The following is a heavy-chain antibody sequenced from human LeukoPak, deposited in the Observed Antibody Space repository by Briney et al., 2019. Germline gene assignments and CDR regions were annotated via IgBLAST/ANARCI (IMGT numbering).Heavy chain of an antibody. D-gene: IGHD5-12*01. CDR1: GGTFSSYA. CDR3: ARDRPGGEIVAPFDY. J-gene: IGHJ4*02. V-gene: IGHV1-69*13. CDR2: IIPIFGTA. Sequence: ASVKVSCKASGGTFSSYAISWVRQAPGQGLEWMGGIIPIFGTANYAQKFQGRVTITADESTSTAYMELSSLRSEDTAVYYCARDRPGGEIVAPFDYWGQGTLVTVSS.